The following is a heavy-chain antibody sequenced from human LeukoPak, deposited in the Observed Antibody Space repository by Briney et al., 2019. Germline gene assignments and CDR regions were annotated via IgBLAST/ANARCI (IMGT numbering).Heavy chain of an antibody. CDR2: IWYDGSNK. J-gene: IGHJ4*02. Sequence: RGSLRLSCAASGFTFSSYGMHWVRQAPGKGLEWVAIIWYDGSNKYYADSVKGRFTISRDNSKNTLYLQMNSLRAEDTAVYYCAKDDPVHFDYWGQGTLVTVSS. V-gene: IGHV3-33*06. D-gene: IGHD4-17*01. CDR1: GFTFSSYG. CDR3: AKDDPVHFDY.